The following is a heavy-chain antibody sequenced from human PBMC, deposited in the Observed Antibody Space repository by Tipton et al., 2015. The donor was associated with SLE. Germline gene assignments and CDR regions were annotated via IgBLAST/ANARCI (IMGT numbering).Heavy chain of an antibody. J-gene: IGHJ6*02. Sequence: LRLSCTVSGGSVSSGSYYWSWIRQPPGKGLEWIGFIYYSGSTDYKPSLKSRVTISIDTSKNQFSLKLSSMTAADTAVYYCARGGTQMTFYYGMDVWGQGTAVTVSS. CDR2: IYYSGST. CDR3: ARGGTQMTFYYGMDV. CDR1: GGSVSSGSYY. V-gene: IGHV4-61*01. D-gene: IGHD2-21*02.